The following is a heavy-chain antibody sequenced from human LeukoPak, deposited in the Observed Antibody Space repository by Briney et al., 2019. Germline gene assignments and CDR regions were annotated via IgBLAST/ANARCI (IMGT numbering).Heavy chain of an antibody. Sequence: PGGSLRLSCAASGFTFSSYTMNWVRQAPGKGLEWVSFISSSSSNIYYADSVKGRFTISRDNAKNSLYLQMNSLRAEDTAVYYCARDYMYSTQWGQGTLVTVSS. CDR1: GFTFSSYT. D-gene: IGHD2-21*01. V-gene: IGHV3-21*01. CDR3: ARDYMYSTQ. CDR2: ISSSSSNI. J-gene: IGHJ4*02.